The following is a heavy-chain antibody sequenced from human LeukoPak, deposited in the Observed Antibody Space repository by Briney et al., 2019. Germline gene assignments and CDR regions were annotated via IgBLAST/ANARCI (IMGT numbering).Heavy chain of an antibody. CDR3: AKGYFYFDY. Sequence: PGGSLRLSCAASGFTFSDYGMHWVRQAPGKGLEGVAVISSDGENKYSADSVKGRFTISRDNSKNTLYLQMNSLRAEDTAVYYCAKGYFYFDYWGQGTPVTVSS. J-gene: IGHJ4*02. V-gene: IGHV3-30*18. CDR2: ISSDGENK. D-gene: IGHD3-10*01. CDR1: GFTFSDYG.